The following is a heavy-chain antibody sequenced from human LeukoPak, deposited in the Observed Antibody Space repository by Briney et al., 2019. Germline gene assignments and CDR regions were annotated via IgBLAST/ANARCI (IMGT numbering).Heavy chain of an antibody. Sequence: SETLSLTCAVYGGSFSGYYWSWIRQPAGKGLEWIGRIYTSGTTNYNPSLKSRVTMSVDTSKNQFSLKLSSVTAADTAVYYCARERAAAITGGWFDPWGQGTLVTVSS. CDR3: ARERAAAITGGWFDP. J-gene: IGHJ5*02. D-gene: IGHD6-13*01. CDR1: GGSFSGYY. V-gene: IGHV4-4*07. CDR2: IYTSGTT.